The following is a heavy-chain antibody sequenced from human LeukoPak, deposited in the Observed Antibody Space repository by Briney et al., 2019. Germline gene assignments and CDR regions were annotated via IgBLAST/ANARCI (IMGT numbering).Heavy chain of an antibody. CDR3: ARVGSDGGYYFDY. V-gene: IGHV3-21*01. D-gene: IGHD2-15*01. CDR2: ISSSSSYI. J-gene: IGHJ4*02. CDR1: VVTFTTDS. Sequence: SLSPSPAPSVVTFTTDSMNWVARAARQRRKGWSSISSSSSYIYYADSMKGRFTLSRDKAKNSLYLQMNSLRAEDTAVYYCARVGSDGGYYFDYWGQGTLVTVSS.